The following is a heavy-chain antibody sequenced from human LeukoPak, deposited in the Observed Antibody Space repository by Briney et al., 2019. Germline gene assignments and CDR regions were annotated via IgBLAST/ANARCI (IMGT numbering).Heavy chain of an antibody. V-gene: IGHV3-74*01. CDR1: GFYFSSNW. CDR2: IKGDGIST. D-gene: IGHD3-3*01. Sequence: GGSLKLSCAASGFYFSSNWMHWVRHAPGQGLVWVSRIKGDGISTNYADSVKGRFTISRDIAKNTLYLQMNSLRAEDTGVYYCAKDHYWSIDYWGRGTLVTVSS. J-gene: IGHJ4*02. CDR3: AKDHYWSIDY.